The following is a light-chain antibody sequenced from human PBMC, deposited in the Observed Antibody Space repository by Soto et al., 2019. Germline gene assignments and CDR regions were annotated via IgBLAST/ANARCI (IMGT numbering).Light chain of an antibody. CDR3: QSYDSNLSGFVV. J-gene: IGLJ2*01. Sequence: QPVLTQPPSASGAPVQRVTISCTGSSSNIGAGYGVHWYQQLPGTAPKLLIYDNNNRPSGVPDRFSGSKSGTSASLAITGLQAEDEGDYYCQSYDSNLSGFVVFGGGTQLTVL. CDR2: DNN. V-gene: IGLV1-40*01. CDR1: SSNIGAGYG.